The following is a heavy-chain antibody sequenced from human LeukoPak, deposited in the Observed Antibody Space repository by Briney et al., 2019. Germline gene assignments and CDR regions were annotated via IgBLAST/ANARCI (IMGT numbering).Heavy chain of an antibody. Sequence: GASVKVSCKASGYTFTSYDINWVRQATGQGLEWMGWMNLTSGNTGYAQKFQGRVTMTRNTSVSTAYMELSSLRSEDTAVYYCARGHGVWYYFDSSGSLSDYWGQGTLVTVSS. CDR2: MNLTSGNT. J-gene: IGHJ4*02. CDR3: ARGHGVWYYFDSSGSLSDY. CDR1: GYTFTSYD. D-gene: IGHD3-22*01. V-gene: IGHV1-8*01.